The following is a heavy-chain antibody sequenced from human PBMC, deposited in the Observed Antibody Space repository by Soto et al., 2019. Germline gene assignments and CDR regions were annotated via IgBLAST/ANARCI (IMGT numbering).Heavy chain of an antibody. V-gene: IGHV1-58*01. J-gene: IGHJ6*02. Sequence: GASVKVSCQASGFTLTSSALQWVRQARGPRLEWIGWIVVGSGNTNYAQKFQERVTITRDMSTSTAYMELSSLRSEDTAVYYCALTYIAVAGTSYYYGMDVWGQGTTVTVSS. CDR1: GFTLTSSA. CDR3: ALTYIAVAGTSYYYGMDV. D-gene: IGHD6-19*01. CDR2: IVVGSGNT.